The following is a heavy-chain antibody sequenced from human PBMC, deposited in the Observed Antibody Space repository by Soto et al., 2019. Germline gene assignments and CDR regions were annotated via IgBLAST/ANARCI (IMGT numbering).Heavy chain of an antibody. D-gene: IGHD5-12*01. CDR3: ARDRRWLPRGPNNWLDL. CDR2: IYYDGNS. CDR1: GGSINSGDYY. Sequence: SETLSLTCTVSGGSINSGDYYWIWVRQPPGKGLEWIGYIYYDGNSQHNPSLKSRVTMSIDTSKNQFSLNLSSVTAADTAVYYCARDRRWLPRGPNNWLDLWGQGTQVTVSS. V-gene: IGHV4-30-4*01. J-gene: IGHJ5*02.